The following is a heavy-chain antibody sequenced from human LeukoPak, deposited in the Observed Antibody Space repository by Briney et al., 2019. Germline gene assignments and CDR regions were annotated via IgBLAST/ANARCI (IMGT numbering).Heavy chain of an antibody. CDR2: IYYSGST. J-gene: IGHJ4*02. CDR1: GASISSYY. V-gene: IGHV4-59*01. Sequence: SETLSLTCTVSGASISSYYWSWIRQPPGKGLEWIGYIYYSGSTNYNPSLKSRVTISVDTSKNQFSLKLSSVTAADTAVYYCARQRGSWSDFDYWGQGTLVTVSS. CDR3: ARQRGSWSDFDY. D-gene: IGHD6-13*01.